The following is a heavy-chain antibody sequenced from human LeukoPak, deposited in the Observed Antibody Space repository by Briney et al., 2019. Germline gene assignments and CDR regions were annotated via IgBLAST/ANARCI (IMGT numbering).Heavy chain of an antibody. V-gene: IGHV4-39*07. Sequence: KPSETLSLTCTVSGGSISSSTYYWGWVRQPPGKGLEWIATIYYSGSTYYNPSLKSRVTISVDTSKNQFSLKLNSVTAADTAVYYCARDLWIFGRSASHRKFDPWGQGTLVTVSS. CDR3: ARDLWIFGRSASHRKFDP. CDR2: IYYSGST. CDR1: GGSISSSTYY. J-gene: IGHJ5*02. D-gene: IGHD3/OR15-3a*01.